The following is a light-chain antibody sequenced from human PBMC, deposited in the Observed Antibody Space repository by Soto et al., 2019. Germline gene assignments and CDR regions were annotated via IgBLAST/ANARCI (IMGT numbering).Light chain of an antibody. J-gene: IGKJ2*03. CDR1: QSVTSSN. CDR3: QQYDNSPYS. CDR2: GTS. V-gene: IGKV3-20*01. Sequence: GLTQSPGTLSLTPGERATLSCRASQSVTSSNLAWYQKKPGQAPRVLIYGTSTRATGIPDRFSGSGSGTDFTLTISRLEPEDFAVYYCQQYDNSPYSFGQGTNLEIK.